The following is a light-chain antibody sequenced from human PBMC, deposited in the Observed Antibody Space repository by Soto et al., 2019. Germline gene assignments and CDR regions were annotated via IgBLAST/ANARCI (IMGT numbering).Light chain of an antibody. CDR3: CSYALSSSYV. V-gene: IGLV2-23*01. Sequence: QSVLNQPASVSRSPGQSSTIPCTGKSGDVGSYSHVSWYQQHPGKAPRLIIYEGSKRPSGVSHRFSASRSDKTASLTISGLQAEDEAAYYCCSYALSSSYVFGTGTKVTVL. J-gene: IGLJ1*01. CDR2: EGS. CDR1: SGDVGSYSH.